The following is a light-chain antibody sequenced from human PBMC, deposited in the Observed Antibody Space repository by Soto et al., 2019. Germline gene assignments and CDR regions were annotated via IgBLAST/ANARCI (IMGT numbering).Light chain of an antibody. CDR3: TSYTSGSLYV. CDR2: NAS. J-gene: IGLJ1*01. CDR1: SSDFGAYNY. Sequence: QSALTHPASVSGTPGQSITISCTGTSSDFGAYNYVSWYQQYPGKVPKLLIYNASNRPSGVSNRFSGSKSGNTASLTISGXQAEDEADYSCTSYTSGSLYVFGTGTKVTV. V-gene: IGLV2-14*03.